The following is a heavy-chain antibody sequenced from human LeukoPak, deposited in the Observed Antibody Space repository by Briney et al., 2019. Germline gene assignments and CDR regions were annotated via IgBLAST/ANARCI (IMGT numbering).Heavy chain of an antibody. CDR2: INQAGTEK. V-gene: IGHV3-7*03. J-gene: IGHJ6*03. CDR3: AILPTTVTTRNYYYYMDV. D-gene: IGHD4-17*01. Sequence: SGGSLRLSCAASGFTFSTHWMTWVRQAPGKGLEWVANINQAGTEKYYVDSVKGRFTISRDNSKNSLYLQMNSLRTEDTALYYCAILPTTVTTRNYYYYMDVWGKGTTVTVSS. CDR1: GFTFSTHW.